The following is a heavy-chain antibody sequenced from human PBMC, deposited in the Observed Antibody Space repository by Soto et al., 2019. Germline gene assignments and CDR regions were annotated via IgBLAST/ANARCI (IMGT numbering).Heavy chain of an antibody. V-gene: IGHV1-46*01. CDR3: ARGGGYYDSIGYYGGHYFDY. J-gene: IGHJ4*02. Sequence: ASVKVSCKASGDTFTDYYIHWVRQAPGQGLEWMGTVNPSGGHTTYAQHFLGRVTMTRDTSTSTLYMELTSLTSDDTAVYYCARGGGYYDSIGYYGGHYFDYWGQGTPVTVSS. CDR2: VNPSGGHT. D-gene: IGHD3-22*01. CDR1: GDTFTDYY.